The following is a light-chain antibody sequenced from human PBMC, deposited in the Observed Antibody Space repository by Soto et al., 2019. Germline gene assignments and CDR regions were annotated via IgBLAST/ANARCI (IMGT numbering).Light chain of an antibody. CDR3: AAWDGSLSGPV. V-gene: IGLV1-47*01. J-gene: IGLJ2*01. CDR2: KNN. Sequence: QSVLTQPPSASGTPGQRVTISCSGSSSNIGSNSVYWYQLLPGTAPTLLIYKNNERPSGVPDRFSGSKSGTSASLAISGLRSKNEAVYSGAAWDGSLSGPVSGGGPSSPS. CDR1: SSNIGSNS.